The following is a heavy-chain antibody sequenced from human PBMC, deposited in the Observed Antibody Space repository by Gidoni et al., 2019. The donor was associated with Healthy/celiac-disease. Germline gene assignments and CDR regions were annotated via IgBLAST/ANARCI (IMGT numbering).Heavy chain of an antibody. V-gene: IGHV1-69*01. CDR1: GGTFSSDA. J-gene: IGHJ6*03. D-gene: IGHD3-3*01. CDR2: IIPIVGTA. Sequence: QAQLVQSGAEVKKPGSSVRVSCKASGGTFSSDAISWVLQAPGQGLEWMGGIIPIVGTANYAQKCQGRVTITADESTSTAYMELSSLRSEDTAVYYCARDGAGYYDFWSGYYTAPRDYYYYYMDVWGKGTTVTVSS. CDR3: ARDGAGYYDFWSGYYTAPRDYYYYYMDV.